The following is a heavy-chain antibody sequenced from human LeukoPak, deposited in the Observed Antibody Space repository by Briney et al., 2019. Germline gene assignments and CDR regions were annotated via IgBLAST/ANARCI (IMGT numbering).Heavy chain of an antibody. CDR2: ISSSGSTR. CDR1: GFTFSSYE. CDR3: AREYRVAAAGHFDY. D-gene: IGHD6-13*01. Sequence: GGSLRLSCAASGFTFSSYEMNWVRQAPGKGLEWISYISSSGSTRYYADSMKGRFTISRDNAKNSLYLQMNSLRAEDAAVYYCAREYRVAAAGHFDYWGQGTLVTVSS. V-gene: IGHV3-48*03. J-gene: IGHJ4*02.